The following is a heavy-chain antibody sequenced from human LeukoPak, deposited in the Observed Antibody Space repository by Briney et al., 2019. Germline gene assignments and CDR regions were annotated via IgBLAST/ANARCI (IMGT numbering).Heavy chain of an antibody. Sequence: ASVKVSCKASGYTFTSYYTHWVRQAPGQGLEWMGIINPSGGSTSYAQKFQGRVTMTRDTSTSTVYMELSSMRSEDTAVYYCARDILPSYSGYDRTLPDYWGQGALVTVSS. D-gene: IGHD5-12*01. CDR1: GYTFTSYY. J-gene: IGHJ4*02. V-gene: IGHV1-46*01. CDR2: INPSGGST. CDR3: ARDILPSYSGYDRTLPDY.